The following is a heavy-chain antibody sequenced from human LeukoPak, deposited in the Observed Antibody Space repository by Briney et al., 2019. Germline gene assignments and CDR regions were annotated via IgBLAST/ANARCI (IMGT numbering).Heavy chain of an antibody. J-gene: IGHJ3*01. CDR3: TKLWLGAFDD. V-gene: IGHV3-15*01. Sequence: GGSLRLSCAASGFTFRTTWMTWVRQAPGKGLEWVGRSKSKGDGGTTDYAAPVKGRLTISRDDAKNTLYLQMNSLKIEYSAVYYCTKLWLGAFDDWGQGTMVTVSS. D-gene: IGHD3-10*01. CDR2: SKSKGDGGTT. CDR1: GFTFRTTW.